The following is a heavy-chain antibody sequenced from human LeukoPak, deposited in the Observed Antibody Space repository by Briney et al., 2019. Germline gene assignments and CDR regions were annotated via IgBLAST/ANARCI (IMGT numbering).Heavy chain of an antibody. CDR1: GGSISSTSYY. J-gene: IGHJ5*02. D-gene: IGHD1-1*01. CDR3: ARKTGTTGEFEP. V-gene: IGHV4-39*01. Sequence: PSETLSLTCSVSGGSISSTSYYWAWIRQPPGKGLEWIGSIYYGGTTYYSPSLNSRVTISVDTSNNQFSLRLSSVTAADTAVYYCARKTGTTGEFEPWGQGTLVAVSS. CDR2: IYYGGTT.